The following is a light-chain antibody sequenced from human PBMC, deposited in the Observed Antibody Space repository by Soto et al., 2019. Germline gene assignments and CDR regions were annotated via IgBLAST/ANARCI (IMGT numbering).Light chain of an antibody. CDR1: ETVRNNY. CDR2: DAS. V-gene: IGKV3-20*01. J-gene: IGKJ4*01. Sequence: VVTQSPGTLSLSPGERATLSGRASETVRNNYLAWYQQKPGQAPRLLIYDASSRATGIPDRFSGGGSGTDFTLTISRLEPEDFAVYYCQQFSSYPITFGGRTKV. CDR3: QQFSSYPIT.